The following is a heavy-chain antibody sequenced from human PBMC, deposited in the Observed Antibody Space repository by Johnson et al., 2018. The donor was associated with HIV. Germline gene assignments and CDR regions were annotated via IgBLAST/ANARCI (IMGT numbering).Heavy chain of an antibody. Sequence: QVQLVESGGGVVQPGGSLTLSCAATGFTFIDYGMHWVRQAPGKGLEWVAFIRYDGSNKYYSDSVKGRFTISRDNSKNTLYLQMSSLRAGDTAVYYCARGRASWELYDAFEIWGQGTMVIVSS. J-gene: IGHJ3*02. CDR3: ARGRASWELYDAFEI. V-gene: IGHV3-30*02. D-gene: IGHD1-26*01. CDR2: IRYDGSNK. CDR1: GFTFIDYG.